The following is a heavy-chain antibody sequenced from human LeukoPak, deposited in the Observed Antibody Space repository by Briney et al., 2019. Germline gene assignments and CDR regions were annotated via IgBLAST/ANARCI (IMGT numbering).Heavy chain of an antibody. D-gene: IGHD3-3*01. J-gene: IGHJ6*03. CDR2: IYTSGST. CDR3: ARTPYYDFWSGPYYYYMDV. V-gene: IGHV4-61*02. CDR1: GGSISSGSYY. Sequence: SQTLSLTCTVSGGSISSGSYYWSWIRQPAGKGLEWIGRIYTSGSTNYNPSLKSRVTISVDTSKHQFSLKLSSVTAADTAVYYCARTPYYDFWSGPYYYYMDVWGKGTTVTVSS.